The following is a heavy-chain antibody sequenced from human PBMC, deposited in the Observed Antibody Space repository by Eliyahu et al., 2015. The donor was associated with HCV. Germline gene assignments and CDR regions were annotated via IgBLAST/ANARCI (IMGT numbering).Heavy chain of an antibody. J-gene: IGHJ2*01. CDR1: GFPFSPYS. CDR3: ARVGSHYDILTAYYSWYFDL. D-gene: IGHD3-9*01. V-gene: IGHV3-21*01. CDR2: ITSSSNYI. Sequence: EVQLVESGGGLVKPGGSLXLACAASGFPFSPYSMNWVRQAPGKGLEWVSSITSSSNYIYYADSVKGRFTISRDNAKDSLYLQLNSLRAEDTAVYYCARVGSHYDILTAYYSWYFDLWGRGTLVTVSS.